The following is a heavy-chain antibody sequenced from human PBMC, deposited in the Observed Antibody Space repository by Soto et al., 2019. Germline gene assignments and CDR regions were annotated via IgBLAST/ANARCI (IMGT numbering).Heavy chain of an antibody. Sequence: GGSLRLSCAASGFTFSSYGMHWVRQAPGKGLEWVAVIWYDGSNKYYADSVKGRFTISRDNSKNTLYLQMNSLRAEDMAVYYCARNKDYDFWSGYSPVYGMDVWGQGTTVTVSS. D-gene: IGHD3-3*01. CDR3: ARNKDYDFWSGYSPVYGMDV. V-gene: IGHV3-33*01. CDR2: IWYDGSNK. J-gene: IGHJ6*02. CDR1: GFTFSSYG.